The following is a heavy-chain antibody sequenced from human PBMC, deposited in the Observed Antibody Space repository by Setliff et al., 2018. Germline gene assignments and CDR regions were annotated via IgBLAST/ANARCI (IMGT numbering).Heavy chain of an antibody. CDR1: GYTFTTYA. Sequence: GASVKVSCKGSGYTFTTYAISWMRQAPGQGLEWMGWINTNTGNPSYAQDFTGRFVFSLDTSVSTAYLQISSLKAEDTAIYYCARGSRFGTIVYRGDYYLDVWGKGTTVTVSS. CDR3: ARGSRFGTIVYRGDYYLDV. CDR2: INTNTGNP. J-gene: IGHJ6*03. D-gene: IGHD3-10*01. V-gene: IGHV7-4-1*02.